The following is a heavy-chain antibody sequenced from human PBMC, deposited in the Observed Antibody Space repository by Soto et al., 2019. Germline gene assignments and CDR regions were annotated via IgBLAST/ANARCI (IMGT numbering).Heavy chain of an antibody. J-gene: IGHJ4*02. CDR3: AKDSTTVTTSGFVDY. D-gene: IGHD4-17*01. V-gene: IGHV3-30*18. Sequence: QVQLVESGGGVVQPGRSLRLSCAASGFTFSSYGMHWVRQAPGKGLEWVAVISYDGSNKYYADSVKGRFTISRDNSKNTLYLQMNSLRAEDTAVYYCAKDSTTVTTSGFVDYWGQGTLVTVSS. CDR1: GFTFSSYG. CDR2: ISYDGSNK.